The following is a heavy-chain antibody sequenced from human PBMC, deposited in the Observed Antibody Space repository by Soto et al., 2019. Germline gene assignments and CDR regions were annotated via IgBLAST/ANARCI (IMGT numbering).Heavy chain of an antibody. CDR2: INAGNGNT. D-gene: IGHD5-18*01. V-gene: IGHV1-3*01. CDR1: GYTFTSYA. CDR3: ARDTGYSYGYN. J-gene: IGHJ4*02. Sequence: QVQLVQSGAEVKKPGASVKVSCKASGYTFTSYAMHWVRQAPGQRLEWMGWINAGNGNTKYSQKFQGRVTITRDTSASTAYMELSSLRPEDTAVYYCARDTGYSYGYNWGQGTLVTASS.